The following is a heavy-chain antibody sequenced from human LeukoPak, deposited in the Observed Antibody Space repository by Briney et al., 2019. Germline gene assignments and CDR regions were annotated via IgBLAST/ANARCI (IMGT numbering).Heavy chain of an antibody. D-gene: IGHD2-8*01. CDR2: ISAYNGNT. CDR1: GYTFTSYG. V-gene: IGHV1-18*01. Sequence: GASVKVSCKASGYTFTSYGISWVRQAPGQGLEWMGWISAYNGNTNYAQKLQGRVTMTTDTSTSTAYMELRSLRSDDTAVYYCARGYCTNGVCYTGWFDPWGQGTLDTVSS. CDR3: ARGYCTNGVCYTGWFDP. J-gene: IGHJ5*02.